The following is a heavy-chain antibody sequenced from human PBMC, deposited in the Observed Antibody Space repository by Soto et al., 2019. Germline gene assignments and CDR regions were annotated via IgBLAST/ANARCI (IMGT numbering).Heavy chain of an antibody. D-gene: IGHD1-1*01. V-gene: IGHV3-23*01. Sequence: GGSLRLSCAASGFIFENFGMSWVRQAPGKGLEWISSISGSGFKKYYTDSVKGRFTISRDNSKSTVYLQMNDLRPDDTAVYYCATWHEREHAYDVWGQGTTVTVS. J-gene: IGHJ3*01. CDR1: GFIFENFG. CDR3: ATWHEREHAYDV. CDR2: ISGSGFKK.